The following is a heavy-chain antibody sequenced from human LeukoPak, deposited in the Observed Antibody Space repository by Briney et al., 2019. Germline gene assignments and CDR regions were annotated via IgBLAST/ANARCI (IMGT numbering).Heavy chain of an antibody. D-gene: IGHD2-15*01. CDR2: IKSITDGGST. J-gene: IGHJ5*02. CDR1: GFTFSNAW. Sequence: PGGSLRLSCAASGFTFSNAWMNWVRQAPGKGLEWVGRIKSITDGGSTDFAAPVKGRFTISRDDSKTTLYLQMNSLKTEDTAVYYCTTLIGYPWGQGTLVTVSS. V-gene: IGHV3-15*01. CDR3: TTLIGYP.